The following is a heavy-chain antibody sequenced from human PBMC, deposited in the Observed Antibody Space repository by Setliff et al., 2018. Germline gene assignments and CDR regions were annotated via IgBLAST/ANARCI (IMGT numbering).Heavy chain of an antibody. CDR1: GYTFTSYG. CDR3: VRDAGWQYDDYAGVYFPH. CDR2: ISTYTANT. Sequence: ASVKVSCKASGYTFTSYGVSWVRQAPGQGLEWMGWISTYTANTKYAQRFQGRVTMSTDTSTSTAYMELRSLRSDDTAVYYCVRDAGWQYDDYAGVYFPHWGQGTLVTVSS. J-gene: IGHJ1*01. D-gene: IGHD4-17*01. V-gene: IGHV1-18*01.